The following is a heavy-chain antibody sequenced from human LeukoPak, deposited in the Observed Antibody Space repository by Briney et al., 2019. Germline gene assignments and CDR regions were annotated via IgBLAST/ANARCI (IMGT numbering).Heavy chain of an antibody. D-gene: IGHD5-24*01. CDR1: AFTLSSYG. CDR3: ARDSWDGYNSYFDY. J-gene: IGHJ4*02. CDR2: IRYDGINK. V-gene: IGHV3-33*01. Sequence: PGRPLRLSCAAPAFTLSSYGMHWVRHDPGKGLEGVGVIRYDGINKYYADSVKGRFTISRDNSKNTLYLQMNSLRAEETAVYYCARDSWDGYNSYFDYWGQGTLVTVSS.